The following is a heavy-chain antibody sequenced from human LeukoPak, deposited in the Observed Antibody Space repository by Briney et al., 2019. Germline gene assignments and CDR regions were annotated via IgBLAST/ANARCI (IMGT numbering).Heavy chain of an antibody. CDR2: IYYSGNT. V-gene: IGHV4-39*01. D-gene: IGHD3-10*01. CDR3: ARQGFYYGSGTDFHH. Sequence: SETLSLTCIVSGGSISSTDYYWGWIRQPPGKGLEWIGNIYYSGNTYYNPSLKSRVAISVDTSKNQFSLKLSSVTAAGTAVYYCARQGFYYGSGTDFHHWGQGTLVTVSS. CDR1: GGSISSTDYY. J-gene: IGHJ1*01.